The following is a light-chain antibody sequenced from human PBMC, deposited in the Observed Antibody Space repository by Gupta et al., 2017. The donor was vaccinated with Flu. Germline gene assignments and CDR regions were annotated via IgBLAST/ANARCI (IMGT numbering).Light chain of an antibody. CDR1: SSNIGSHS. J-gene: IGLJ3*02. Sequence: QSALTQPPSASGTPGQRVTISCSGSSSNIGSHSVSWYQQLPGAAPKLLIYKNNQRPSGVPDRFSGSKSGTSASLAISVLQSEDEADYYCAAWDDSLLRVFGGGTKVTVL. CDR2: KNN. CDR3: AAWDDSLLRV. V-gene: IGLV1-44*01.